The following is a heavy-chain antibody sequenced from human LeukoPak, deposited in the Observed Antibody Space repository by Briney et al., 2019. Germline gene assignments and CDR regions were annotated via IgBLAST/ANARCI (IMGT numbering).Heavy chain of an antibody. V-gene: IGHV3-53*01. CDR1: GLIVRSNH. Sequence: GGSLRLSCAASGLIVRSNHMSWVRQAPGKGLEWVSVFYSGGSTYYADSVKGRFTISRDNSKNTLDLQMNSLRAEDTAVYYCARGYSNYYYYGMDVWGQGTTVTVSS. CDR2: FYSGGST. J-gene: IGHJ6*02. CDR3: ARGYSNYYYYGMDV. D-gene: IGHD4-11*01.